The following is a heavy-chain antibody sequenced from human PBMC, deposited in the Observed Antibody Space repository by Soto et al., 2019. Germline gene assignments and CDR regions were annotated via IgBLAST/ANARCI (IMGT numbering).Heavy chain of an antibody. CDR1: GGTFSSYA. J-gene: IGHJ3*02. D-gene: IGHD2-8*02. Sequence: GASVKVSCKASGGTFSSYAISWVRQAPGQGLEWMGGIIPIFGTANYAQKFQGRVTITADESTSTAYMELSSLRSEDTAVYYCARYFRVVYASKAVFDIWGQGTMVTVSS. CDR2: IIPIFGTA. CDR3: ARYFRVVYASKAVFDI. V-gene: IGHV1-69*13.